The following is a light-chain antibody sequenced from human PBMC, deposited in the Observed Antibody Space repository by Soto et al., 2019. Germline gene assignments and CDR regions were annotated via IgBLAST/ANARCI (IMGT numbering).Light chain of an antibody. Sequence: EVVMTQSPATLSVSPGERATLSCRANQTISSNLAWYQQKPGQAPRLLIYGASTRATGIPARFSGSGSGTEFTLTISGLQSEDFTVYYCQHYNNWVGTFGGGTKVDIK. CDR2: GAS. CDR3: QHYNNWVGT. V-gene: IGKV3-15*01. CDR1: QTISSN. J-gene: IGKJ4*01.